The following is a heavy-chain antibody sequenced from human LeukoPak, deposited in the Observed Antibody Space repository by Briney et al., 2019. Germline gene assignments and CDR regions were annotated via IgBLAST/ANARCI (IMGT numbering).Heavy chain of an antibody. J-gene: IGHJ4*02. D-gene: IGHD5-12*01. CDR3: ATQKGTGEWLRFYRYFDY. CDR2: INHSGST. CDR1: GGSFSGYY. V-gene: IGHV4-34*01. Sequence: SETLSLTCAVYGGSFSGYYWSWIRQPPGKGLEWIGEINHSGSTNYNPSLKSRVTISVDTSKNQFSLKLSSVTAADPAVYYCATQKGTGEWLRFYRYFDYWGQGTLVTVSS.